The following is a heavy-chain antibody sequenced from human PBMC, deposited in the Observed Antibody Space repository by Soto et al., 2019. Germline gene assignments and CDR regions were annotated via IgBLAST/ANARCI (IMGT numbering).Heavy chain of an antibody. CDR2: ISSSSSYI. J-gene: IGHJ4*02. CDR3: ARKFQLGEDY. V-gene: IGHV3-21*01. D-gene: IGHD7-27*01. Sequence: EVQLVESGGGLVQPGRSLRLSCAASGFTFDDYAMHWVRQAPGKGLEWVSSISSSSSYIYYADSVKGRFTISRDNAKNSLYLQMNSLRAEDTAVYYCARKFQLGEDYWGQGTLVTVSS. CDR1: GFTFDDYA.